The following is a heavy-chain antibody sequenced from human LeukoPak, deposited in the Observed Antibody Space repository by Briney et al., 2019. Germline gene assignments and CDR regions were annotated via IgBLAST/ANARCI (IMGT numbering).Heavy chain of an antibody. CDR1: GFTFSSYG. CDR3: ARDGPLNYYDSSGYYL. V-gene: IGHV3-48*01. D-gene: IGHD3-22*01. J-gene: IGHJ3*01. CDR2: ISSSSSTI. Sequence: GGSLRLSCAASGFTFSSYGMHWVRQAPGKGLEWVSYISSSSSTIYYADSVKGRFTISRDNAKNSLYLQMNSLRAEDTAVYYCARDGPLNYYDSSGYYLWGQGTMVTVSS.